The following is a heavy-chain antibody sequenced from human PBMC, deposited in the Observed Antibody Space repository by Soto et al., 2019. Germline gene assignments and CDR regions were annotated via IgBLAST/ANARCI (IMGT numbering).Heavy chain of an antibody. CDR1: GYTFTGYY. CDR3: ARGITIFGVVDY. Sequence: ASVKVSCKASGYTFTGYYMHWVRQAPGQGLEWMGWINPNSGGANYAQKFQGWVTMTRDTSISTAYMELSRLRSDDTAVYYCARGITIFGVVDYWGQGTLVTVSS. CDR2: INPNSGGA. J-gene: IGHJ4*02. V-gene: IGHV1-2*04. D-gene: IGHD3-3*01.